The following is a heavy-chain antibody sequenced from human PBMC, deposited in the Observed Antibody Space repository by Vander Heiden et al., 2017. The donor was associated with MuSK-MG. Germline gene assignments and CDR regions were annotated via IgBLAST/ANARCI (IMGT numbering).Heavy chain of an antibody. CDR2: ISGSGGST. D-gene: IGHD3-3*01. Sequence: EVQLVESGGVLVQPVGSLSLPCSASGFTFSSYAMSWVRQAPGKGLEWVSAISGSGGSTYYADSVKGRFTISRDNSKNTLYLQMNSLRAEDTAVYYCAKDIQFSDYWGQGTLVTVSS. V-gene: IGHV3-23*04. CDR3: AKDIQFSDY. J-gene: IGHJ4*02. CDR1: GFTFSSYA.